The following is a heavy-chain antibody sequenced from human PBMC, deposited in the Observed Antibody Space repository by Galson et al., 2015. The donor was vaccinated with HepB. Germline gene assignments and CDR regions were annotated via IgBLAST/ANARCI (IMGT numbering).Heavy chain of an antibody. Sequence: SVKVSCKASGYTFTSYAMNWVRQAPGEGLEWMGWINTNTGNPTCAQGFTGRFVFSLDTSVSTAYLQISSLKAEDTAVYYCARDGWEPLPDYWGQGTLVTVSS. CDR1: GYTFTSYA. V-gene: IGHV7-4-1*02. CDR2: INTNTGNP. J-gene: IGHJ4*02. CDR3: ARDGWEPLPDY. D-gene: IGHD1-26*01.